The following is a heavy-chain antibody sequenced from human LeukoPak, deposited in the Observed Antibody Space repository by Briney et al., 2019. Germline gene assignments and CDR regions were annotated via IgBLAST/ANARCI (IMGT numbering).Heavy chain of an antibody. D-gene: IGHD3-22*01. CDR2: IKGDGSET. V-gene: IGHV3-74*01. Sequence: GGSLRLSCAASGFTFSSHWMTWVRQVPGKGLVWVSRIKGDGSETNYADTVKGRFTISRDNAKNTPFLQMNSLRVEDTAVYYCVRGQIGVSVIVHWGQGTLVTVSS. J-gene: IGHJ5*02. CDR1: GFTFSSHW. CDR3: VRGQIGVSVIVH.